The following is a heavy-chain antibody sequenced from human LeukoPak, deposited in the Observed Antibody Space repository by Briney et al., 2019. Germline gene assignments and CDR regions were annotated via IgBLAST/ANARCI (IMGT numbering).Heavy chain of an antibody. D-gene: IGHD3-10*01. J-gene: IGHJ4*02. CDR3: ARGEGSGTSGTYINY. CDR2: INPNSGGT. CDR1: GYTFTGYY. Sequence: ASVKVSCKASGYTFTGYYMHWVRQAPGQGLEWMGWINPNSGGTNYAQKFQARVTMTRVTSISTAYMELSRLRSDDTDVYYCARGEGSGTSGTYINYWGQGTLVTVSS. V-gene: IGHV1-2*02.